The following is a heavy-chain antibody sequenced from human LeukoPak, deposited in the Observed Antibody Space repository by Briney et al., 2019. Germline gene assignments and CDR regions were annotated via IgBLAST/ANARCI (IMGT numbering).Heavy chain of an antibody. Sequence: PGESLRLLCAASGFNFTKTWMTWVRQAPGTGLEGVANIDREGSAKYYVDSVKGRFTISRDNAKNSLNLQMTLLRADDTAVYYCTNMDSWGQGTLVTVSS. CDR1: GFNFTKTW. CDR3: TNMDS. D-gene: IGHD2-2*03. CDR2: IDREGSAK. V-gene: IGHV3-7*01. J-gene: IGHJ4*02.